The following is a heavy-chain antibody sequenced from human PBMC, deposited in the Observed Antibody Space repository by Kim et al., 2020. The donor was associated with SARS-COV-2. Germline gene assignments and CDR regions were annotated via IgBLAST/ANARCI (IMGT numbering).Heavy chain of an antibody. CDR1: GGSITNYY. D-gene: IGHD3-16*01. Sequence: SESLSLTCTVSGGSITNYYWSWIRQPPGGGLEWIGYIFYSGTTNYYPSLKSRVTISVDMSKSHSSLKLSSVTAADTTVYYCAGGVFGPSRFDYWGQGTLV. CDR3: AGGVFGPSRFDY. V-gene: IGHV4-59*01. CDR2: IFYSGTT. J-gene: IGHJ4*02.